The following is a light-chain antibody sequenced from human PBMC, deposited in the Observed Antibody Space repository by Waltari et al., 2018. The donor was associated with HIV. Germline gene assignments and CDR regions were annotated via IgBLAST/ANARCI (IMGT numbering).Light chain of an antibody. Sequence: QSALTQPASVSGAPGQSITISCTGTSRNVGEDELVSRYQQHPGEAPKLIIYEVTKRPSGVSNRFSGSKSGNTASLTISGLQAEDEADYYCCSCPRSGIRYVFGTGTKVTVL. V-gene: IGLV2-23*02. CDR3: CSCPRSGIRYV. J-gene: IGLJ1*01. CDR1: SRNVGEDEL. CDR2: EVT.